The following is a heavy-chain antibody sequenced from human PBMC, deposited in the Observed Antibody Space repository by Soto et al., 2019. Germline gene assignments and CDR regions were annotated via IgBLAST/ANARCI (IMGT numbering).Heavy chain of an antibody. CDR3: ARDFNYDSSGYYYFDY. Sequence: TLSLTCTVSGGSISSGGYYWSWIRQHPGKGLEWIGYIYYSGSTYYNPSLKSRVTISVDTSKNQFSLKLSSVTAADTAVYYCARDFNYDSSGYYYFDYWGQGTLVTVSS. D-gene: IGHD3-22*01. V-gene: IGHV4-31*03. CDR1: GGSISSGGYY. CDR2: IYYSGST. J-gene: IGHJ4*02.